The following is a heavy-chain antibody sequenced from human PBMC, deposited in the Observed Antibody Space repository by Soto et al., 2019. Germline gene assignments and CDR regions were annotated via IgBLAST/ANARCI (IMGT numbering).Heavy chain of an antibody. CDR3: VRDGLDYYDTERLYFDN. D-gene: IGHD3-22*01. V-gene: IGHV3-48*03. CDR1: GLTFSSYE. J-gene: IGHJ4*02. Sequence: GESLKISCAASGLTFSSYEMNWVRQAPGKGLEWVSYISSGGGTTYYADSVKGRFTISRDNANNSLYLQMNSLRAEDTATYYCVRDGLDYYDTERLYFDNWGQGTLVTVSS. CDR2: ISSGGGTT.